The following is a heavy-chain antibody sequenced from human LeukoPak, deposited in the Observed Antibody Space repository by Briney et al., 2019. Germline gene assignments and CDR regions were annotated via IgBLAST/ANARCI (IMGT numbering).Heavy chain of an antibody. D-gene: IGHD2-8*01. CDR2: INHSGST. V-gene: IGHV4-34*01. CDR3: ASNGGNDY. Sequence: SETLSLTCAVYGGSFSGYYWSWIRQPPGEGLEWIGEINHSGSTNYNPSLKSRVTISVDTSKNQFSLKLSSVTAADTAVYYCASNGGNDYWGQGTLVTVSS. CDR1: GGSFSGYY. J-gene: IGHJ4*02.